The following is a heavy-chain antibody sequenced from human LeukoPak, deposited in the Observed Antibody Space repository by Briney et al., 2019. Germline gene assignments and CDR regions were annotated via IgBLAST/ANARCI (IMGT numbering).Heavy chain of an antibody. D-gene: IGHD3-22*01. CDR2: ISSSGSTI. V-gene: IGHV3-11*04. J-gene: IGHJ1*01. Sequence: GGPLRLSCAASGFTFSDYYMSWIRQAPGKGLEWVSYISSSGSTIYYADSVKGRFTISRDNAKNSLYLQMNSLRAEDTAVYYCARDEDYYDSSGYYRAEYFQHWGQGTLVTVSS. CDR1: GFTFSDYY. CDR3: ARDEDYYDSSGYYRAEYFQH.